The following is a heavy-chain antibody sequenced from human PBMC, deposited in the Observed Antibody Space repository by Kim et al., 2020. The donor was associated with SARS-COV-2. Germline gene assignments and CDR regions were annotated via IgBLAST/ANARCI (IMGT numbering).Heavy chain of an antibody. J-gene: IGHJ6*02. CDR3: ARDGLRYYGMDV. Sequence: NYAQKLQGRVTRTTDTSTSTAYRELRSLRSDDTAVYYCARDGLRYYGMDVWGQGTTVTVSS. D-gene: IGHD4-17*01. V-gene: IGHV1-18*01.